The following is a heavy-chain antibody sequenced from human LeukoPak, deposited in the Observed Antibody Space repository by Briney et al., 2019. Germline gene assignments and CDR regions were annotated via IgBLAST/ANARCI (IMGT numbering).Heavy chain of an antibody. D-gene: IGHD2-15*01. CDR3: AEDQKLQPFHY. J-gene: IGHJ4*02. V-gene: IGHV3-30*02. CDR1: GFIFSTYG. Sequence: GGSLRLSCAASGFIFSTYGMHWVRQAPGKGLEWVAFIQFDGSEEFYADSVKGRFTISGDNSKNTLYLQMNSLRAEDTSVYYCAEDQKLQPFHYWGQGTLVTVSS. CDR2: IQFDGSEE.